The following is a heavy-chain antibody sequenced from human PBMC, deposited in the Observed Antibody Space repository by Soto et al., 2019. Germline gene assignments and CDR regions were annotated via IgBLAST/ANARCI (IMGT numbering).Heavy chain of an antibody. CDR3: ARGGRGYSYGYVARHYYYYGMDV. CDR1: GDSVSSNSAA. D-gene: IGHD5-18*01. V-gene: IGHV6-1*01. CDR2: TYYRSKWYN. J-gene: IGHJ6*02. Sequence: SQTLSLTCAISGDSVSSNSAAWNWIRQSPSRGLEWLGRTYYRSKWYNDYAVSVKSRITISRDNAKNSLYLQMNSLRAEDTAVYYCARGGRGYSYGYVARHYYYYGMDVWGQGTTVTVS.